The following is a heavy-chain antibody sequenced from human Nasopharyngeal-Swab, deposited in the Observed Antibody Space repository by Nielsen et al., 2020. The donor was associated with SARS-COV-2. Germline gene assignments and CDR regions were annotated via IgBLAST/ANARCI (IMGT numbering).Heavy chain of an antibody. CDR3: SRRRMGYAVDV. Sequence: SGPTLVKPTQTLTLTCSFSGFSLNSPGMGVAWTRQPPGKAPEWRGVIYWDDEKRYSPSLASRLSITKDTSKNQVVLAMTNMDSVDTGTYYCSRRRMGYAVDVWGHGTTVIVAS. J-gene: IGHJ6*02. CDR1: GFSLNSPGMG. D-gene: IGHD2-8*01. CDR2: IYWDDEK. V-gene: IGHV2-5*02.